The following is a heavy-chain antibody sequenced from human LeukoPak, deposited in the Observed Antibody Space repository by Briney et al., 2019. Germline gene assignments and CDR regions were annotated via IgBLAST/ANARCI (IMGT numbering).Heavy chain of an antibody. CDR2: ISWNSGSI. V-gene: IGHV3-9*01. Sequence: GGSLRLSCAASGFTFDDYAMHWVRQAPGKGLEWVSGISWNSGSIGYADSVKGRFTISRENAKKSLFLQMNSLSAEDTALYYCAKVSTGSFLTDYGGQGTLVTVSS. D-gene: IGHD1-26*01. J-gene: IGHJ4*02. CDR3: AKVSTGSFLTDY. CDR1: GFTFDDYA.